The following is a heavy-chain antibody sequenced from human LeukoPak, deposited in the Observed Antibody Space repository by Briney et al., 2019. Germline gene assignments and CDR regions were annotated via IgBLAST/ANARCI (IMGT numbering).Heavy chain of an antibody. CDR3: AKDPGSYGMDV. J-gene: IGHJ6*02. CDR2: ISYDGSNK. D-gene: IGHD5-12*01. Sequence: PGRSLRLSCAASGFTFSSYGMHWVRQAPGKGLEWVAVISYDGSNKYYADSVKGRFTISRDNSKNTLYLQMNSLRAEDTAVYYCAKDPGSYGMDVWGRGTTVTVSS. CDR1: GFTFSSYG. V-gene: IGHV3-30*18.